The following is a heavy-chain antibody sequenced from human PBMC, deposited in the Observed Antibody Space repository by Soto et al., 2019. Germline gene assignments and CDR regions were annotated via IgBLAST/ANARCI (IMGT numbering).Heavy chain of an antibody. Sequence: SDTLSPTSAVSCSSISTNNCRSLVRQPPGKGLEWIGEIYHSGSTNYNPSLKRRVTISVDKSKNRFSLKLSSVTAADTAVYYCARYSYGTYYYYYGMDVWGQGTTVT. CDR2: IYHSGST. V-gene: IGHV4-4*02. CDR1: CSSISTNNC. J-gene: IGHJ6*02. CDR3: ARYSYGTYYYYYGMDV. D-gene: IGHD5-18*01.